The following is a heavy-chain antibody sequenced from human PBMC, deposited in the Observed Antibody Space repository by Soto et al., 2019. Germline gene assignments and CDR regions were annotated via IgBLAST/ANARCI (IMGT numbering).Heavy chain of an antibody. CDR3: ARPGGSYDSSGYYYDD. V-gene: IGHV5-51*01. CDR1: GHGFPSYW. J-gene: IGHJ4*02. CDR2: IYPGDSDT. Sequence: EYLKVSRNGCGHGFPSYWIAWVRQMPGKGLEWMGIIYPGDSDTRYSPSFQGQVTISADKSISTAYLQWSSLKASDTAMYYCARPGGSYDSSGYYYDDWGQGTLVTVSS. D-gene: IGHD3-22*01.